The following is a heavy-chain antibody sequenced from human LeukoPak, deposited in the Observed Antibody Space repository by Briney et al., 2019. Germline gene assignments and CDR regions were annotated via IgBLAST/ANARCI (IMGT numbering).Heavy chain of an antibody. J-gene: IGHJ4*02. CDR1: GGSISSYY. D-gene: IGHD5-18*01. CDR3: ARGSQPWLPFDY. CDR2: IYYSGST. V-gene: IGHV4-59*01. Sequence: SETLSLTCTVSGGSISSYYWSWIRQPPGKGLEWIGYIYYSGSTNYNPSLKSRVTISVDTSKNQFSLKLSSVTAADTAVYYCARGSQPWLPFDYWGQGTLVTVSS.